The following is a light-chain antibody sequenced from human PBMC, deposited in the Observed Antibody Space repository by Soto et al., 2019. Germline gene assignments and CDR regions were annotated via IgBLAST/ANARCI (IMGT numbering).Light chain of an antibody. J-gene: IGLJ3*02. CDR3: CSFAGTSTYWV. CDR1: NSDVGSYNL. Sequence: QSALSQPASVSGFPGQSITISCTGTNSDVGSYNLVSWYQQHPGKAPKLIIYEVNKRPSGVSSRFSGSKSGTTASLTLSGLQADDEADYYCCSFAGTSTYWVFGGGTKLTVL. V-gene: IGLV2-23*02. CDR2: EVN.